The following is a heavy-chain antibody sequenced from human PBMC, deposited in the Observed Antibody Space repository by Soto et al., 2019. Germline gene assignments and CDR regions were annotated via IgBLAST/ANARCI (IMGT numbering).Heavy chain of an antibody. Sequence: PGGSLRLSCEASGFTFSDCYMSWIRQAPGKGLEWIAYSSNSGTFTKYADSVKGRFSISRDNAKNSLYLQINNLSGEDTATYFCARSGDNYNLLDYWGQGTPVTDSS. CDR2: SSNSGTFT. J-gene: IGHJ4*02. D-gene: IGHD1-1*01. CDR1: GFTFSDCY. CDR3: ARSGDNYNLLDY. V-gene: IGHV3-11*06.